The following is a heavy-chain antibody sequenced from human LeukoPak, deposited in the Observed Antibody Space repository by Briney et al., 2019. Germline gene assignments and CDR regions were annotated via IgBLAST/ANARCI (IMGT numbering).Heavy chain of an antibody. J-gene: IGHJ3*01. D-gene: IGHD3-10*01. CDR3: ARSEGRYYGSDTVDL. V-gene: IGHV5-51*01. CDR1: GYSFTNYW. Sequence: GESLKISCKGSGYSFTNYWVGWVRQMPGKGLEWMGIIYPGDSDTRYSPSFQGQVTISGDKSITTAYLQWSSLKASDTATYYCARSEGRYYGSDTVDLWGQGTMVTVSS. CDR2: IYPGDSDT.